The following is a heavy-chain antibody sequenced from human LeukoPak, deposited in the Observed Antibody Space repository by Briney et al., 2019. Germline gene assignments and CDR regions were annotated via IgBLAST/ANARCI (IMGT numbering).Heavy chain of an antibody. V-gene: IGHV4-39*01. D-gene: IGHD1/OR15-1a*01. J-gene: IGHJ4*02. CDR1: GATISSDTYY. Sequence: PSETLSLTCTVYGATISSDTYYWGWIRQPRGKGLEWIGHIYYSGSIHYNPSLKSRLTISVDTSQNKFYLESSSVTARASAVYYCARSVRMLNNHPDDWGQGTLVTVSS. CDR2: IYYSGSI. CDR3: ARSVRMLNNHPDD.